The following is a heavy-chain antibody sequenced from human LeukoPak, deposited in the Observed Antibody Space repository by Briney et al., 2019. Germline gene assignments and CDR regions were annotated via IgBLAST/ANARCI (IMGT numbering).Heavy chain of an antibody. CDR3: ARGRRVVVAATPAGYYYYMDV. CDR1: GYTFTSYD. V-gene: IGHV1-8*03. CDR2: MNPNSGNT. J-gene: IGHJ6*03. D-gene: IGHD2-15*01. Sequence: ASVKVSCKGSGYTFTSYDINWVRQATGQGLEWMGWMNPNSGNTGYAQKFQGRVTITRNTSISTAYMELSSLRSEDTAVYHCARGRRVVVAATPAGYYYYMDVWGKGTTVTVSS.